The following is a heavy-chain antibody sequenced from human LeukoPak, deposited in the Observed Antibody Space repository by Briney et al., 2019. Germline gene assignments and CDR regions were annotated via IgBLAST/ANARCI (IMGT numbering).Heavy chain of an antibody. CDR3: ARDLNREDFDY. J-gene: IGHJ4*02. V-gene: IGHV3-33*01. Sequence: PGGSLRLSCAASGFGFSSYDMHWVRQAPGKGLEWVAIIWLDGSATYYGDSEKGRFTISRDNSNNTLYLQMNSLRVEDTAVYYCARDLNREDFDYWGQGTLVVVSS. CDR2: IWLDGSAT. D-gene: IGHD1-14*01. CDR1: GFGFSSYD.